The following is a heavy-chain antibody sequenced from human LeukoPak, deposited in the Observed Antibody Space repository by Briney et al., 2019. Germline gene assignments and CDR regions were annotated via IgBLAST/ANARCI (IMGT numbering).Heavy chain of an antibody. D-gene: IGHD3-9*01. CDR2: ISSSSSYI. CDR1: GFTFSSYT. J-gene: IGHJ3*02. V-gene: IGHV3-21*06. CDR3: ARDTYDILTGYYKWAFDI. Sequence: PGGSLRLSCAASGFTFSSYTMNWVRQAPGKGLEWVSSISSSSSYIYYADSVKGRFTISRDNAKNSLYLQMNSLRAEDTAVYYCARDTYDILTGYYKWAFDIWGQGTRVTVSS.